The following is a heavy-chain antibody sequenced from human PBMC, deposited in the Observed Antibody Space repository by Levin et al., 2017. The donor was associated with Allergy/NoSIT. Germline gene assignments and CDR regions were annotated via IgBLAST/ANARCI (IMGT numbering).Heavy chain of an antibody. J-gene: IGHJ4*02. CDR1: GFTFSSYW. CDR2: INEDGRDI. V-gene: IGHV3-7*01. Sequence: PGGSLRLSCEASGFTFSSYWMTWVRQAPGKGLEWVADINEDGRDILYVDSVKGRFTISRDNAKNSLYLQMNSLRAEDTAVYHCAKYVAEAAPEYWGQGTLVTVSS. D-gene: IGHD6-19*01. CDR3: AKYVAEAAPEY.